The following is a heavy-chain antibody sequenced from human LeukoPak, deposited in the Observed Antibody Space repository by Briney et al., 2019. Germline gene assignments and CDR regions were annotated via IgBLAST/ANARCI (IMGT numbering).Heavy chain of an antibody. V-gene: IGHV1-8*01. CDR3: ARDPLYYFDY. J-gene: IGHJ4*02. D-gene: IGHD2/OR15-2a*01. CDR2: MNPNSGNT. Sequence: ASVKVSCKASGYTFTSYDINWVRQATGQGLEWMGWMNPNSGNTGYAQKVQGRVTMTRNTSISTAYMELSSLRSDDTAVYYCARDPLYYFDYWGQGTLVTVSS. CDR1: GYTFTSYD.